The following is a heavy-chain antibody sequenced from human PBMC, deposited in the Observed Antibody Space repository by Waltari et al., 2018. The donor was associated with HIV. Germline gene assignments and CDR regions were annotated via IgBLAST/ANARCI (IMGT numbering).Heavy chain of an antibody. V-gene: IGHV3-23*01. CDR3: AKDRIGEPREYYFDY. J-gene: IGHJ4*02. CDR2: ISGSGGST. Sequence: EVQLLESGGGLVQPGGSLRLSCAASGFTFSSYAMSWVRQAPGKGLEGVSAISGSGGSTYYADSVKGRFTISRDNSKNTLYLQMNSLRAEDTAVYYCAKDRIGEPREYYFDYWGQGTLVTVSS. D-gene: IGHD1-26*01. CDR1: GFTFSSYA.